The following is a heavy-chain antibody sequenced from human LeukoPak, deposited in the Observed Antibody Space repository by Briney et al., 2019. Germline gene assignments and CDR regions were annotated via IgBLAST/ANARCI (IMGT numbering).Heavy chain of an antibody. CDR1: GFTFSSYA. Sequence: PGRSLRLSCAASGFTFSSYAMHWVRQAPGKGLEWVAVIWYDGSNKYYADSVKGRFTIFRDNSKNTLYLQMNSLRAEDTAVYYCARAYYDILTGYLHHAFDIWGQGTMVTVSS. CDR2: IWYDGSNK. CDR3: ARAYYDILTGYLHHAFDI. D-gene: IGHD3-9*01. J-gene: IGHJ3*02. V-gene: IGHV3-33*08.